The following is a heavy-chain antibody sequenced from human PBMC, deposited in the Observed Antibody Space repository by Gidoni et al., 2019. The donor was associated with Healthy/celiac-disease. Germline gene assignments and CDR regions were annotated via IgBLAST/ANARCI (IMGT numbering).Heavy chain of an antibody. CDR2: IVVGSGNT. CDR3: AAGDYDSVTGYYK. CDR1: A. V-gene: IGHV1-58*02. J-gene: IGHJ4*02. Sequence: AMQWVRQARGQRLEWIGWIVVGSGNTNYAQKFQERVTITSDMSTSTAYMELSSLRSEDTAVYYCAAGDYDSVTGYYKWGQGTLVTVSS. D-gene: IGHD3-9*01.